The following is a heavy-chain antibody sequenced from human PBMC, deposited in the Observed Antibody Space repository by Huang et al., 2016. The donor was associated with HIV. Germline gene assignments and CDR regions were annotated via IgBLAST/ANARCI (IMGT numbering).Heavy chain of an antibody. Sequence: QVQLQQWGAGLLKPSETLSLTCAVYGGSFRGYYWSWIRQSPGKGLGGIGEINHSGGTNYKPSCKRRLTRSVDTSKNQVSLKPSCVTAADTAVYYCARERMMSWLDDHDAFDIWGQGTMVTVSS. CDR2: INHSGGT. CDR3: ARERMMSWLDDHDAFDI. J-gene: IGHJ3*02. D-gene: IGHD1-1*01. V-gene: IGHV4-34*01. CDR1: GGSFRGYY.